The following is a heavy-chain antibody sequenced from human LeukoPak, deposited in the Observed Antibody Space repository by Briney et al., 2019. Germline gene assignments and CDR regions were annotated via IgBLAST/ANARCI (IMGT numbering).Heavy chain of an antibody. Sequence: SETLSLTCTVSGGSISSGGYYWSWIRQHPGKGLEWIGYIHYSGSTYYNPSLKSRVTISVDTSKNQFSLKLSSVTAADTAVYYCARGRYSGYYFDYWGQGTLVTVSS. D-gene: IGHD5-12*01. J-gene: IGHJ4*02. CDR3: ARGRYSGYYFDY. CDR2: IHYSGST. CDR1: GGSISSGGYY. V-gene: IGHV4-31*03.